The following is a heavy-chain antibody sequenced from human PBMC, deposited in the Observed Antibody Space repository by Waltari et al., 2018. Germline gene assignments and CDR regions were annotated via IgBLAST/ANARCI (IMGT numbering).Heavy chain of an antibody. CDR2: INEDAKEK. J-gene: IGHJ4*02. CDR3: ARGEEGYGEAYY. Sequence: EVQLVESGGGLVQPGGSLRLSCAASGFTFNKYWMTWVRQDPGKGVEWVANINEDAKEKYHVDSVKGRFTISRDNTKKSLYLQMNSLRVDDTAVYYCARGEEGYGEAYYWGQGTLVTVSS. CDR1: GFTFNKYW. D-gene: IGHD3-10*01. V-gene: IGHV3-7*04.